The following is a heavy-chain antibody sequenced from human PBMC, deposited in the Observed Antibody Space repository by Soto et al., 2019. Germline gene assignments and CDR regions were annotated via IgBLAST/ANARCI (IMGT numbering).Heavy chain of an antibody. CDR1: GFTFSAYA. Sequence: QVQLVESGGGVVQPGRSLRLSCAASGFTFSAYAMHWVRQAPGKGLEWVAVMWFDGSHTYYAGSVKGRFAISRDNSKNTLYLQMNILRVEDTAVYYCARDDSRGYSGYDIDYWGQGTLVTVSS. V-gene: IGHV3-33*01. CDR2: MWFDGSHT. CDR3: ARDDSRGYSGYDIDY. D-gene: IGHD5-12*01. J-gene: IGHJ4*02.